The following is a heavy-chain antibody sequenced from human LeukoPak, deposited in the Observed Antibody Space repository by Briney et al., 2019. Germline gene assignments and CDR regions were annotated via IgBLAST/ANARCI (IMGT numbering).Heavy chain of an antibody. V-gene: IGHV4-59*01. D-gene: IGHD2-15*01. CDR3: ARGRVAYSAYYFDY. J-gene: IGHJ4*02. CDR2: IYYTGNT. CDR1: GDSITNYF. Sequence: SETLSLTCTVSGDSITNYFWSWIRQPPGKGLEWIGYIYYTGNTNYKSSHNSRVTISVDRSTNQFSLRLRSVTAADTAVYYCARGRVAYSAYYFDYWGRGTLVTVSS.